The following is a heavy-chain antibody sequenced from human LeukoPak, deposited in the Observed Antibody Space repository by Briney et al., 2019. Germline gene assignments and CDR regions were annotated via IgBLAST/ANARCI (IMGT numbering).Heavy chain of an antibody. CDR1: GFTFSSYA. Sequence: PGGSLRLSCAASGFTFSSYAMHWVRQAPGKGLEWVAVISYDGSNKYYADSVKGRFTISRDNSKNTLYLQMNSLRAEDTAVYYCAGGQQLLSHGAFYIWGQGTMVTVSS. J-gene: IGHJ3*02. V-gene: IGHV3-30-3*01. CDR2: ISYDGSNK. CDR3: AGGQQLLSHGAFYI. D-gene: IGHD5-18*01.